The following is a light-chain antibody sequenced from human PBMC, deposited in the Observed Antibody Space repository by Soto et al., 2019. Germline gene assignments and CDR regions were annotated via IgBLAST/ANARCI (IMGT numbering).Light chain of an antibody. J-gene: IGLJ1*01. CDR1: SSNIGSNY. CDR3: GTWDSSLSAGV. Sequence: QSVLTQPPSVSAAPGQKVTISCSGSSSNIGSNYVSWYQQLPGTAPKLLIYDNNKRPSGIPDRFSGSKSGTSATLGITGLQTGDEADYYCGTWDSSLSAGVFGTGTKVTVL. V-gene: IGLV1-51*01. CDR2: DNN.